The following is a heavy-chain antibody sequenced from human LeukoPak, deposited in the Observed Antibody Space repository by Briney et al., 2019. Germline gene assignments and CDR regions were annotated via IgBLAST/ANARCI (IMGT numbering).Heavy chain of an antibody. Sequence: PGGSLRLSCAASGFTFSSYSMNWVRQAPGKGLEWVSYISSSSSTIYYADSVKGRFTTSRDNAKNSLYLQMNSLRAEDTAVYYCARDLGYSSSWDDYWGQGTLVTVSS. CDR3: ARDLGYSSSWDDY. CDR1: GFTFSSYS. J-gene: IGHJ4*02. D-gene: IGHD6-13*01. CDR2: ISSSSSTI. V-gene: IGHV3-48*04.